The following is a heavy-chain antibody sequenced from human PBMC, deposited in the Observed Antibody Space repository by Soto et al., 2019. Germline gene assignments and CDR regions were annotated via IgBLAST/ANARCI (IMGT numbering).Heavy chain of an antibody. CDR1: GASISGFY. J-gene: IGHJ5*02. V-gene: IGHV4-4*07. CDR3: VRDGTKTLRDWFDP. Sequence: SETLSLTCTVSGASISGFYWSWIRKSAGKGLEWIGRIYAAGTTDYNPSLKSRVMMSVDTSKKQFSLKLRSVTAADTAVYYCVRDGTKTLRDWFDPWGQGISVTVSS. D-gene: IGHD1-1*01. CDR2: IYAAGTT.